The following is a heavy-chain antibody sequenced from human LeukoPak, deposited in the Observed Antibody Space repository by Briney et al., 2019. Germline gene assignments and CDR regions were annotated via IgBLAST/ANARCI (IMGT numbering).Heavy chain of an antibody. D-gene: IGHD6-19*01. Sequence: PSETLSLTCTASGGSISSYYWSWIRQPAGKGLEWIGRIYTSGSTNYNPSLKSRVTISVDKSKNQFSLKLSSVTAADTAVYYCARSYSSGWYYFDYWGQGTLVTVSS. V-gene: IGHV4-4*07. CDR1: GGSISSYY. CDR3: ARSYSSGWYYFDY. CDR2: IYTSGST. J-gene: IGHJ4*02.